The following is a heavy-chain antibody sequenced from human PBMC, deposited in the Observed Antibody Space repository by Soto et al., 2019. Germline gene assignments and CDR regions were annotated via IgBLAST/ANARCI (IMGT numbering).Heavy chain of an antibody. CDR1: GGTFSSYA. J-gene: IGHJ6*02. CDR2: IIPIFGTA. D-gene: IGHD6-19*01. V-gene: IGHV1-69*13. Sequence: SVKVSCKASGGTFSSYAISWVRQAPGQGLEWMGGIIPIFGTANYAQKFQGRVTITADESTSTAYMELSSLRSEDTAVYYCARPISSGWYHTSMDVWGQGTTVTVSS. CDR3: ARPISSGWYHTSMDV.